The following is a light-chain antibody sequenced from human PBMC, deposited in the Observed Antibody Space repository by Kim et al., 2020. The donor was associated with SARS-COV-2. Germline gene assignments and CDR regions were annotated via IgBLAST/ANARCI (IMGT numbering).Light chain of an antibody. CDR3: NSYTTSSTLV. Sequence: QSALTQPASVSGSPGQSITISCTGTSRDVGGYDYVSWYQQHPDRAPKLVIFDVSNRPSGISNRFSGSKSGNTASLTISGLQADDEADYYCNSYTTSSTLVFGTGTQLTVL. CDR1: SRDVGGYDY. V-gene: IGLV2-14*03. J-gene: IGLJ1*01. CDR2: DVS.